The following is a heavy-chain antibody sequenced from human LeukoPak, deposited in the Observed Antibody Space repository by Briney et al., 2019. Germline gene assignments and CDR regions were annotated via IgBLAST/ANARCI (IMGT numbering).Heavy chain of an antibody. Sequence: GRSLRLSCVASGFTFAEYAMHWVRQVPGKGLEWVSSISWNSGNIGYADSVKGRFTISRDNAKNSLYLQMNSLRAEDTALYYCAKDMHIVVVTGILEDWGQGTLVTVSS. CDR2: ISWNSGNI. D-gene: IGHD2-21*02. V-gene: IGHV3-9*01. J-gene: IGHJ4*02. CDR3: AKDMHIVVVTGILED. CDR1: GFTFAEYA.